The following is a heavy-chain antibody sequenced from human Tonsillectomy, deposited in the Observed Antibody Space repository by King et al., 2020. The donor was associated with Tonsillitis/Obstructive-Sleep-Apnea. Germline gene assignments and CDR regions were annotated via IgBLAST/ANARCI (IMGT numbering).Heavy chain of an antibody. D-gene: IGHD3-3*01. CDR3: AKGSTIFGVVYVGAFDI. V-gene: IGHV3-9*01. J-gene: IGHJ3*02. CDR1: GFTFDDYA. Sequence: VQLVESGGGLVQPGRSLRLSCAASGFTFDDYAMHWVRQAPGKGLEWVSGISWNSGSIVYADSVKGRFTISRDNAKNSLYLQMNSLRTEDTALYYCAKGSTIFGVVYVGAFDIWGQGTMVTVSS. CDR2: ISWNSGSI.